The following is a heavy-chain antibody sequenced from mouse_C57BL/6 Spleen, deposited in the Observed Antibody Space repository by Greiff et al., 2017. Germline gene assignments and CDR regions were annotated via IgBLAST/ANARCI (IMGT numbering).Heavy chain of an antibody. V-gene: IGHV1-82*01. CDR1: GYAFSSSW. CDR3: ARRGTGGAMDY. CDR2: IYPGDGDT. D-gene: IGHD3-3*01. Sequence: QVQLQQSGPELVKPGASVKISCKASGYAFSSSWMNWVKQRPGKGLEWIGRIYPGDGDTNYNGKFKGKATLTAEKSSSTAYMQLSSLTSEDSAVYFCARRGTGGAMDYWGQGTSVTVSS. J-gene: IGHJ4*01.